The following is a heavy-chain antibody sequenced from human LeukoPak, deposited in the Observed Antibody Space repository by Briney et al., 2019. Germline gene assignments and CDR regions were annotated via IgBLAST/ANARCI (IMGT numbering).Heavy chain of an antibody. CDR2: IRSKAYGGTT. V-gene: IGHV3-49*04. D-gene: IGHD3-3*01. CDR3: TRGYDFWSGYYTGLYYFDY. J-gene: IGHJ4*02. CDR1: GFTFGDYA. Sequence: GGSLRFSCTASGFTFGDYAMSWVRQAPGNGLEWVGFIRSKAYGGTTEYAASVKGRFTISRDDSKSIAYLQMNSLKTEDTAVYYCTRGYDFWSGYYTGLYYFDYWGQGTLVTVSS.